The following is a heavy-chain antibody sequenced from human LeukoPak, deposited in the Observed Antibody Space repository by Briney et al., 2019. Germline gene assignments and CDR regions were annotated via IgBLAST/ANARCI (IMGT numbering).Heavy chain of an antibody. V-gene: IGHV4-59*01. CDR3: ARTDWNYGYYYMDV. CDR2: IYYSGST. CDR1: GGSISSYY. Sequence: SSETLSLTCTVSGGSISSYYWSWIRQPPGKGLEWIGYIYYSGSTNYNPSLKSRVTISLDTSKNQFSLKLSSVTAADTAVYYCARTDWNYGYYYMDVWGKGTTVTISS. D-gene: IGHD1-7*01. J-gene: IGHJ6*03.